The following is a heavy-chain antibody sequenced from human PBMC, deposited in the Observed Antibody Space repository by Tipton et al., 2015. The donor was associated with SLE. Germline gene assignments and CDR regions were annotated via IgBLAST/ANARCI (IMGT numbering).Heavy chain of an antibody. CDR2: IYYSGST. V-gene: IGHV4-39*07. Sequence: TLSLTCIVSGDSISSSSYYWGWIRQPPGKGLEWIGSIYYSGSTYFNPSLKSRVTISVDTSKNQFSLRLSSVTAADTAVYYCARSRYSSTSPSDVTTWFDPWGQGILVRVSS. J-gene: IGHJ5*02. D-gene: IGHD2-2*01. CDR3: ARSRYSSTSPSDVTTWFDP. CDR1: GDSISSSSYY.